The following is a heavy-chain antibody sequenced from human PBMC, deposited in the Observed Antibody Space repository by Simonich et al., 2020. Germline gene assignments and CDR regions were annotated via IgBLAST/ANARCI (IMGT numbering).Heavy chain of an antibody. CDR2: IKQDESEK. CDR1: GFTFSSYW. V-gene: IGHV3-7*01. D-gene: IGHD3-10*01. J-gene: IGHJ4*02. CDR3: ARDREVYGSGSYYNY. Sequence: EVQLVESGGGLVQPGGSLRLSCAASGFTFSSYWMSWVRQAPGKGLEWLANIKQDESEKNYVDSVKGRLTISRDNAKNSLYLQMNSLRAEDTAVYYCARDREVYGSGSYYNYWGQGTLVTVSS.